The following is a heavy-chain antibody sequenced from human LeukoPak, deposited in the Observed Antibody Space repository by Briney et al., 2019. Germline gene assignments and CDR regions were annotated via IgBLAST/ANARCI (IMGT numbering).Heavy chain of an antibody. CDR1: GFTFSSYW. CDR3: ARGSVVPAAPFGY. Sequence: GGSLRLSCAASGFTFSSYWMSWVRQAPGKGLEWVANIKQDGSEKYYVDSVKGRFTISRDNAKNSLYLQMNSLRAEDTAVYYCARGSVVPAAPFGYWGQGTLVTVSS. J-gene: IGHJ4*02. D-gene: IGHD2-2*01. V-gene: IGHV3-7*04. CDR2: IKQDGSEK.